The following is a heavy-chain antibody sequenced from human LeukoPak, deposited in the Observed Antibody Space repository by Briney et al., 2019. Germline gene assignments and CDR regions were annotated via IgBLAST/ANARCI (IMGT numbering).Heavy chain of an antibody. CDR1: GFTFSTYA. CDR3: AREAGRGAFDY. Sequence: GGSLRLSCAASGFTFSTYAMSWVRQAPGKGLEWVAAINAGGVGTYNPNSARGRFTISRDNSKNSLYLQMNSLRAEDTAVYYCAREAGRGAFDYWGQGTLVTVSS. D-gene: IGHD1-14*01. J-gene: IGHJ4*02. CDR2: INAGGVGT. V-gene: IGHV3-23*01.